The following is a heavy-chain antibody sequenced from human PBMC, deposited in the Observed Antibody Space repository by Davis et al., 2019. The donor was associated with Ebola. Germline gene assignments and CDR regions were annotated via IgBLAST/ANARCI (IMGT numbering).Heavy chain of an antibody. D-gene: IGHD2-2*01. CDR1: GFTFDDYA. CDR3: ARDLHIVVVPGAPPLGMDV. J-gene: IGHJ6*03. CDR2: ISWNSGSI. Sequence: PGGSLRLSCAASGFTFDDYAMHWVRQAPGKGLEWVSGISWNSGSIGYADSVKGRFTISRDNAKNSLYLQMNSLRAEDTAVYYCARDLHIVVVPGAPPLGMDVWGKGTTVTVSS. V-gene: IGHV3-9*01.